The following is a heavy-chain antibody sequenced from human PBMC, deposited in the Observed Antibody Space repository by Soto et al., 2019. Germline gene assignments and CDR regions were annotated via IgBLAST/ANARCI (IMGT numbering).Heavy chain of an antibody. CDR2: IYPGDSDT. J-gene: IGHJ6*02. D-gene: IGHD6-6*01. CDR1: GYTFTDYW. Sequence: GESLKISCKGSGYTFTDYWIGWVRQLPGKGLEWMGIIYPGDSDTRYSPSFQGHVTITVDKSTSTAYLQWNTLKASDTAMYYCARHIRPFRYYSYAMAVSGQGNT. V-gene: IGHV5-51*01. CDR3: ARHIRPFRYYSYAMAV.